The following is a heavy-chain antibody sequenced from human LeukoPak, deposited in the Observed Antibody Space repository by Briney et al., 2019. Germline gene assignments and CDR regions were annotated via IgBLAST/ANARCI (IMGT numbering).Heavy chain of an antibody. J-gene: IGHJ6*03. CDR3: AKDWAPGQGYYYYYMDV. CDR2: IWYDGGNK. D-gene: IGHD3-16*01. V-gene: IGHV3-33*06. CDR1: GFTFSSYG. Sequence: GGSLRLSCAASGFTFSSYGMHWVRQAPGKGLEWVVVIWYDGGNKYYADSVKGRFTISRDNSKNTLYLQMNSLRAEDTAVYYCAKDWAPGQGYYYYYMDVWGKGTTVTVSS.